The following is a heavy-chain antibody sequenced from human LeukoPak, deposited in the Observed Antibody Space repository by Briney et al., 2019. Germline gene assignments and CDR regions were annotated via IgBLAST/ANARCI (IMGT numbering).Heavy chain of an antibody. CDR3: AFGVENNWFDP. Sequence: SETLSLTCTVSGGSVSSGSYYWSWIRQHPGKGLEWIGYIYYSGSTYYNPSLKSRVTISVDTSKNQFSLKLSSVTAADTAVYYCAFGVENNWFDPWGQGTLVTVSS. D-gene: IGHD3-3*01. V-gene: IGHV4-31*06. J-gene: IGHJ5*02. CDR1: GGSVSSGSYY. CDR2: IYYSGST.